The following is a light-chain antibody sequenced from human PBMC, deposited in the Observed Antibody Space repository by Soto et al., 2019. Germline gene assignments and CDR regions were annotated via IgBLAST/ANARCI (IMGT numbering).Light chain of an antibody. J-gene: IGKJ2*01. CDR3: QQYHNWPPQYT. CDR2: GAS. CDR1: QTISSN. Sequence: EIVMTQSPATLSVSPGERATLSCRASQTISSNLAWYQQKPGQSPRLLIHGASTRATGVPARFSGSGYGTDFTLTISSLQSEDSAVYYCQQYHNWPPQYTFGQGTKLQIK. V-gene: IGKV3-15*01.